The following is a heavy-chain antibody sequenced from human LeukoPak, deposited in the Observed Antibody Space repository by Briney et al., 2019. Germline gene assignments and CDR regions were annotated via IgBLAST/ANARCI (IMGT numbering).Heavy chain of an antibody. D-gene: IGHD4-17*01. CDR1: GYTFTGYY. V-gene: IGHV1-2*02. CDR3: ARGTVTFSCWYFDL. J-gene: IGHJ2*01. CDR2: INPNSGGT. Sequence: GASVKVSCKASGYTFTGYYMHWVRQAPGQGLEWMGWINPNSGGTNYAQKFQGRVTMTRDTSISTAYMELSRLRSDDTAVYYCARGTVTFSCWYFDLWGRGTLVTVSS.